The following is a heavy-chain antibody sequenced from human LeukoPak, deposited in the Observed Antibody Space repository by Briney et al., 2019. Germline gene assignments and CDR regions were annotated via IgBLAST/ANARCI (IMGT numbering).Heavy chain of an antibody. Sequence: ASVKVSCKASGGTFSSYAIGWVRQAPGQGLEWMGRIIPILGIANYAQKFQGRVTITADKSTSTAYMELSSLRSEDTAVYYCAVVEMATIINIWGQGTLVTVSS. J-gene: IGHJ4*02. CDR1: GGTFSSYA. D-gene: IGHD5-24*01. CDR2: IIPILGIA. CDR3: AVVEMATIINI. V-gene: IGHV1-69*04.